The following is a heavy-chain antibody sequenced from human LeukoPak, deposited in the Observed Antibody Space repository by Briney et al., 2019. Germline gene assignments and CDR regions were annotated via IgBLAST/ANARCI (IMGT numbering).Heavy chain of an antibody. V-gene: IGHV1-46*01. J-gene: IGHJ4*02. CDR3: AREFFMGRSLDY. D-gene: IGHD3-3*01. CDR2: IYPGGDSA. CDR1: GYSFTSYY. Sequence: ASVKVSCKASGYSFTSYYMHWLRQAPGQGLECMGIIYPGGDSATYAQKFQGRLTMTSDTSASTVYMELSSLTSEDTAVYYCAREFFMGRSLDYWGQGTLVTVSS.